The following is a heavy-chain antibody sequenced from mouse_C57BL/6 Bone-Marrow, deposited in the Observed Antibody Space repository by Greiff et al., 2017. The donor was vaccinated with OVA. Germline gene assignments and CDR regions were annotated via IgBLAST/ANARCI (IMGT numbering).Heavy chain of an antibody. Sequence: EVMLVESGGGLVQPGGSMKLSCAASGFTFSDAWMDWVRQSPEKGLEWVAEIRNKANNHATYYAESVKGRFTISRDDSKSSVYLQMNSLRAEDTVIYYCTREDGYYYWYFDVWGTGTTVTVSS. CDR2: IRNKANNHAT. J-gene: IGHJ1*03. CDR1: GFTFSDAW. D-gene: IGHD2-3*01. CDR3: TREDGYYYWYFDV. V-gene: IGHV6-6*01.